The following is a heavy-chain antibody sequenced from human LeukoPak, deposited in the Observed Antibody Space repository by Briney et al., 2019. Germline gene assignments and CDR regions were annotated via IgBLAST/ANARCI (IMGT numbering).Heavy chain of an antibody. Sequence: PGGSLRLSCAASGFTFSSYWMHWVRQAPGKGLVWVSHINSDGSNTNYADSVKGRFTTSRDNAKNTLYLQMNSLRAEDTAVYYCARVLGGSYSGVDYWGQGTLVTVSS. J-gene: IGHJ4*02. CDR1: GFTFSSYW. CDR3: ARVLGGSYSGVDY. CDR2: INSDGSNT. D-gene: IGHD1-26*01. V-gene: IGHV3-74*01.